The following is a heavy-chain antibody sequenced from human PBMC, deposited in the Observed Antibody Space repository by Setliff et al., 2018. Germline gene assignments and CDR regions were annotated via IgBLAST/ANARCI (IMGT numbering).Heavy chain of an antibody. CDR3: ARDSHTYYDILTGYLDFDY. CDR2: ISSSGSTI. D-gene: IGHD3-9*01. J-gene: IGHJ4*02. Sequence: GGSLRLSCAASGFTFSDYYMSWIRQAPGKGLEWVSYISSSGSTIYYADSVKGRFAISRDNAKNSLYLQMNSLRAEDTAVYYCARDSHTYYDILTGYLDFDYWGQGTLVTVSS. CDR1: GFTFSDYY. V-gene: IGHV3-11*04.